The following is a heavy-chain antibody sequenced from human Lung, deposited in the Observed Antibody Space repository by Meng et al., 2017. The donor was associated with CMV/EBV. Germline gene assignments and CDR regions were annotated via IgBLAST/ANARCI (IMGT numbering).Heavy chain of an antibody. J-gene: IGHJ3*02. CDR1: GGSISSYY. V-gene: IGHV4-59*01. CDR2: IYYSGST. D-gene: IGHD6-13*01. CDR3: AREPAAVGGDAFDI. Sequence: SETLSLTCTVSGGSISSYYWSWIRQPPGKGLEWIGYIYYSGSTNYNPSLKSRVTISVDTSKNQFSLKLSSVTAADTAVYYCAREPAAVGGDAFDIWGQGTMVTVSS.